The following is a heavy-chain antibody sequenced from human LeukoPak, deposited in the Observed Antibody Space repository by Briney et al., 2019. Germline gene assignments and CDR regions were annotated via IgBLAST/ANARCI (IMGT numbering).Heavy chain of an antibody. Sequence: PGGSLRHSCAASGFTFSSYAIHWVRQAPGKGLEWVTVISYDGTNKSYADSVKGRFTISRDNSKNTLYLQMNSLRAEDTAVYYCARDGYSGYVGLPDWGYYYYYMSVWGKGTTVTVSS. D-gene: IGHD5-12*01. CDR2: ISYDGTNK. CDR1: GFTFSSYA. V-gene: IGHV3-30*04. J-gene: IGHJ6*03. CDR3: ARDGYSGYVGLPDWGYYYYYMSV.